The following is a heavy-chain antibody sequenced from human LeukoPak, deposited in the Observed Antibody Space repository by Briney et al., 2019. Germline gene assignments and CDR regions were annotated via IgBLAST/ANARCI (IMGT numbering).Heavy chain of an antibody. Sequence: ASLKVSCKASGYTFTGYYLHWVRQAPGHGLEWMGWVDPNSGDTTYAQRFQGRVTMTRDTSIGTVYMELSSLRSDDTAVYYCARTDSSGYWCLDYWGQGTLVTVSS. CDR3: ARTDSSGYWCLDY. CDR2: VDPNSGDT. V-gene: IGHV1-2*02. CDR1: GYTFTGYY. J-gene: IGHJ4*02. D-gene: IGHD3-22*01.